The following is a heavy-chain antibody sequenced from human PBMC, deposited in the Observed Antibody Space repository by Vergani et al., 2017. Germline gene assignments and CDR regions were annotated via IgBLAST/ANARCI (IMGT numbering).Heavy chain of an antibody. CDR2: IYYSGST. V-gene: IGHV4-39*02. CDR1: GGSISSSSYY. D-gene: IGHD2-2*01. J-gene: IGHJ6*02. CDR3: ARDRGYCSSTSCYVLPDYYYYYGMDV. Sequence: QLQLQESGPGLVKPSETLSLPCTVSGGSISSSSYYWGWISQPPGKGLEWIGSIYYSGSTDYNPSLKSRVTISVDTSKNQFSLKLSSVTAADTAVYYCARDRGYCSSTSCYVLPDYYYYYGMDVWGQGTTVTVSS.